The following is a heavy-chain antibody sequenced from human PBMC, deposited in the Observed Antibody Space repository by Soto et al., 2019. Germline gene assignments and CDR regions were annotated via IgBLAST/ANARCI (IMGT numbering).Heavy chain of an antibody. CDR1: GDSISVGYY. V-gene: IGHV4-31*03. CDR3: ARDRGSYGMDV. J-gene: IGHJ6*02. CDR2: VSPSGTT. Sequence: QVQLQESGPGLVKPSQTLSLTCTVPGDSISVGYYWSWIRQHPGKGLEWIGYVSPSGTTYYNPSLKSRVSISTDTSKNQFSLEVSSVTAADTAVYYCARDRGSYGMDVWGQGTTVTVSS.